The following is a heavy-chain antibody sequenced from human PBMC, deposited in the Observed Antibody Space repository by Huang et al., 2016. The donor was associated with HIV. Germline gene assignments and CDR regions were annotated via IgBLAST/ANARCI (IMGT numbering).Heavy chain of an antibody. CDR2: IKQDGREK. CDR1: GFTFSSYW. V-gene: IGHV3-7*01. CDR3: ARGGTYSGWWQDY. J-gene: IGHJ4*02. D-gene: IGHD6-19*01. Sequence: EVPLVESGGGLVQPGGYLRLSCVASGFTFSSYWMSWVRQAPGKGLEGVAKIKQDGREKYYVDSVKGRFTISRDNAKNSLYLQMNSLRAEDTAVYYCARGGTYSGWWQDYWGQGTLVTVSS.